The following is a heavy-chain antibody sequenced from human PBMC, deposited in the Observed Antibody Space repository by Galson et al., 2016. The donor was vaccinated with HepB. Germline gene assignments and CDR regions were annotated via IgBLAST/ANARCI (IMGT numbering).Heavy chain of an antibody. CDR2: IRAYNGYR. V-gene: IGHV1-18*04. D-gene: IGHD3-22*01. Sequence: SVKVSCKASGYTFSNYGISWVRQAPGKGLEWMGWIRAYNGYRTYGQKFKGRVTMTTDTSTSTAYMELRSLRSDDTAVYYCARPNSTYYDDSGDYRLAYYGMDVWGQGTTVTVSS. J-gene: IGHJ6*02. CDR3: ARPNSTYYDDSGDYRLAYYGMDV. CDR1: GYTFSNYG.